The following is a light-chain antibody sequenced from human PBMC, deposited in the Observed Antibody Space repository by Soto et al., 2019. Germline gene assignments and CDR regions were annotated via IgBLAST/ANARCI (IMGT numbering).Light chain of an antibody. J-gene: IGKJ1*01. Sequence: EIVMTQSPATLSVSPVERAALPGRASQSVSSNLAWYQQKPGQAPRLLIYGASTRATGIPARFSGSGSGTEFTLAISSLQPEDSATYYCLQDINYPWTFGQGTKVDIK. V-gene: IGKV3-15*01. CDR2: GAS. CDR3: LQDINYPWT. CDR1: QSVSSN.